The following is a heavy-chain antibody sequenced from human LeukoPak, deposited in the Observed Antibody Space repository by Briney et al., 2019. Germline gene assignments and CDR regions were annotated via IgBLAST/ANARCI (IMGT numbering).Heavy chain of an antibody. D-gene: IGHD3-9*01. Sequence: GGSLRLSCAACGFTFSRYDMHWVRQATGKGLEWVSDINGSGGSTYYADSVKGRFTISRDNSKNTLYLQMNSLRAEDTAVYYCATSRLVKGAFDIWGQGTMVTVSS. J-gene: IGHJ3*02. V-gene: IGHV3-23*01. CDR3: ATSRLVKGAFDI. CDR1: GFTFSRYD. CDR2: INGSGGST.